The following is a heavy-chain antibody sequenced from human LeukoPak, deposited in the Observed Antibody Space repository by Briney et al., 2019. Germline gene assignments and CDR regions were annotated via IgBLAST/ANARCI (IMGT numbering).Heavy chain of an antibody. CDR3: ARGADSSSWYPIH. D-gene: IGHD6-13*01. CDR1: GGSISSYY. J-gene: IGHJ4*02. V-gene: IGHV4-59*01. CDR2: IYYSGST. Sequence: SETLSLTCTVSGGSISSYYWSWIRQPPGKGLEWIGYIYYSGSTNYNPSLKSRVTISVDTSKNQFSLKLNSVTAADTAVYYCARGADSSSWYPIHWGQGTLVTVSS.